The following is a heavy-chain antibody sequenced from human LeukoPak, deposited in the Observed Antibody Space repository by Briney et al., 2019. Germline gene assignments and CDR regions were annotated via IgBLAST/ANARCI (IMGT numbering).Heavy chain of an antibody. CDR2: IYYSGST. CDR3: ARGSSSGWYIPYYYYYGMDV. Sequence: SETLSLTCTVSGGSISSYYWSWIRQPPGKGLEWIGYIYYSGSTNYNPSLKSRVTISVDTSKNQFSLKLSSVTAVDTAVYYCARGSSSGWYIPYYYYYGMDVWGQGTTVTVSS. J-gene: IGHJ6*02. D-gene: IGHD6-19*01. V-gene: IGHV4-59*01. CDR1: GGSISSYY.